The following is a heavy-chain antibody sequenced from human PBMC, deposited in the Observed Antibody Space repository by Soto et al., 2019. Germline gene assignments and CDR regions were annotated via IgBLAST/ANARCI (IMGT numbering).Heavy chain of an antibody. CDR1: GFTLNYYW. J-gene: IGHJ4*02. CDR3: ANLYSGSYSTY. D-gene: IGHD1-26*01. CDR2: INSDGSTT. Sequence: PGGSLRLSCTASGFTLNYYWMHWVRQAPRKGLVWVSRINSDGSTTNYADSVKGRFTISRDNAKNTLYLEMNSLRAEDTAVYYCANLYSGSYSTYWGQGTLATVSS. V-gene: IGHV3-74*01.